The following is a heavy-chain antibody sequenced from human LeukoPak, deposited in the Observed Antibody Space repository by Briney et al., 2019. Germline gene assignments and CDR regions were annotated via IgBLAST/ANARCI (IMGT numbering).Heavy chain of an antibody. J-gene: IGHJ4*02. D-gene: IGHD6-13*01. V-gene: IGHV4-34*01. Sequence: SETLSLTCAVYGGSFSDYYWTWIRQPPGKGLEWIGEINHSGSPNNNPSLKSRVSISFDTSKNQFSLKLSSVTAADTAVYYCARSDSSSWTWFDYWGQGTLVTVSS. CDR2: INHSGSP. CDR3: ARSDSSSWTWFDY. CDR1: GGSFSDYY.